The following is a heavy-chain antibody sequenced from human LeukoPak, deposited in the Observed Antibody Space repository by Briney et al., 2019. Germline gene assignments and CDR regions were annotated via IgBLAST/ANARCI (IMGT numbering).Heavy chain of an antibody. J-gene: IGHJ4*02. CDR3: AKDQDYSSGWIDAEYYFDY. CDR1: GFTFSSYW. Sequence: GGSLRLSCAASGFTFSSYWMHWVRQVPGKGLVWVSRISTDGSGTNYADSVKGRFTISRDNAKNTLDLQMNSLRAEDTAVYYCAKDQDYSSGWIDAEYYFDYWGQGTLVTVSS. V-gene: IGHV3-74*01. D-gene: IGHD6-19*01. CDR2: ISTDGSGT.